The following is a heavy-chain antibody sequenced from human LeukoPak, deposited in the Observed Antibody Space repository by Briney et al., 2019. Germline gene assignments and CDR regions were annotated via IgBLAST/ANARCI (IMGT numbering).Heavy chain of an antibody. J-gene: IGHJ6*02. V-gene: IGHV3-9*01. CDR1: GFKLDDYG. CDR3: AKDISIGGFADGYFYGMDA. D-gene: IGHD4-23*01. CDR2: ISWNGAIM. Sequence: GGSLRLSCATSGFKLDDYGIHWVRQAPRKGLEWVSGISWNGAIMVYADSVTGRFTISRDNAKNSMYLQMNSLRAEDTALYYCAKDISIGGFADGYFYGMDAWGQGTTVTVSS.